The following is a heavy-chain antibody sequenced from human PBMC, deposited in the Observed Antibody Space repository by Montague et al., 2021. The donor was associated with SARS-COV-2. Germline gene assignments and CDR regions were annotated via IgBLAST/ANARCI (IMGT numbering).Heavy chain of an antibody. J-gene: IGHJ5*02. Sequence: SLRLSCAASGFTFSSYAMIWVRQAPGKGLEWVSTISSTGGSTYYVDSVKGRFIISSDNSRNTVYMQMNNLRAEDTAVYYCAKGFTYYFASGGYPNYFDPWGQGTLVSVSS. CDR1: GFTFSSYA. D-gene: IGHD3-10*01. CDR2: ISSTGGST. CDR3: AKGFTYYFASGGYPNYFDP. V-gene: IGHV3-23*01.